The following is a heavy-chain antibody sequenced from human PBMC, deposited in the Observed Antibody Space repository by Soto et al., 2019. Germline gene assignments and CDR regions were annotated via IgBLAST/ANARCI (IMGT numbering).Heavy chain of an antibody. CDR2: IYYSGST. CDR3: AREGIAAPNYYYYAMDV. J-gene: IGHJ6*02. V-gene: IGHV4-59*01. D-gene: IGHD6-13*01. Sequence: SETLSLTCTVSGGSISSYYWSWIRQPPGKGLEWIGYIYYSGSTNYNPSLKSRVTISVDTSKNQFSLKLSSVTAADTAVYYCAREGIAAPNYYYYAMDVWGQGTTMTFYS. CDR1: GGSISSYY.